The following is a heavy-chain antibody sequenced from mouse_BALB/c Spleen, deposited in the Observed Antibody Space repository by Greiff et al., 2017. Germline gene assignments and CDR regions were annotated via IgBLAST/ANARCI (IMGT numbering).Heavy chain of an antibody. CDR2: ISYDGSN. D-gene: IGHD1-1*01. Sequence: EVKLQESGPGLVKPSQSLSLTCSVTGYSITSGYYWNWIRQFPGNKLEWMGYISYDGSNNYNPSLKNRISITRDTSKNQFFLKLNSVTTEDTATYYCARGGYYGYSDYWGQGTTLTVSS. V-gene: IGHV3-6*02. CDR3: ARGGYYGYSDY. CDR1: GYSITSGYY. J-gene: IGHJ2*01.